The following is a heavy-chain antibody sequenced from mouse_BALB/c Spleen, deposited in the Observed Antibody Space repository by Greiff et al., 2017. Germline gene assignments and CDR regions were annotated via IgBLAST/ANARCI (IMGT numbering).Heavy chain of an antibody. Sequence: EVKLQESGPGLVKPSQSLSLTCTVTGYSITSDYAWNWIRQFPGNKLVWLGYISYSGSTSYNPSLKSRISITRDTSKNQFFLQLNSVTTEDTATYYCARKVRKYFDYWGQGTTLTVSS. CDR2: ISYSGST. J-gene: IGHJ2*01. V-gene: IGHV3-2*02. CDR3: ARKVRKYFDY. D-gene: IGHD2-14*01. CDR1: GYSITSDYA.